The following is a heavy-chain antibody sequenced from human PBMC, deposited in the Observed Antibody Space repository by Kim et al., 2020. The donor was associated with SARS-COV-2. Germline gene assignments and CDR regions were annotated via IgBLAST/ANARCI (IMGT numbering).Heavy chain of an antibody. CDR1: GFTFSSYG. CDR2: TWYDGSNK. CDR3: ARDLAAAPEDWFDP. J-gene: IGHJ5*02. D-gene: IGHD6-13*01. Sequence: GGSLRLSCAASGFTFSSYGMHWVRQAPGKGLEWVAVTWYDGSNKYYADSVKGRFTISRDNSKNTLYLQMNSLRAEDTAVYYCARDLAAAPEDWFDPWGQGTLVTVSS. V-gene: IGHV3-33*01.